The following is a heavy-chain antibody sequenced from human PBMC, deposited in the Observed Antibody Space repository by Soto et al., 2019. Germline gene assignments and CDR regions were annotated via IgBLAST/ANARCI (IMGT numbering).Heavy chain of an antibody. V-gene: IGHV3-23*01. D-gene: IGHD3-22*01. CDR1: GFTFSSYA. Sequence: EVQLLESGGGLVQPGGSLRLSFAASGFTFSSYAMSWVRQAPGKGLEWVSAISGSGGSTYYADSVKGRFTISRDNSKSTLYLQMNSLSAEDTAVYYCAKDYYEHYAFDIWGQGTMVTVSS. CDR2: ISGSGGST. J-gene: IGHJ3*02. CDR3: AKDYYEHYAFDI.